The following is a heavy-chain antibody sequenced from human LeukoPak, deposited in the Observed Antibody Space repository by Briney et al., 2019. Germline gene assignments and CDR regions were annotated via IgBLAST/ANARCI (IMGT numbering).Heavy chain of an antibody. CDR2: IYYIGST. Sequence: SETLSLTCTVSGGSISSYYWNWIRQPPGKGLEWIGYIYYIGSTNYNPSLKSRVTISVDTSKNQFSLKLSSVTAADTAVYYCARDPGYYGSGSRGAFDYWGQGTLVTVSS. J-gene: IGHJ4*02. CDR1: GGSISSYY. CDR3: ARDPGYYGSGSRGAFDY. D-gene: IGHD3-10*01. V-gene: IGHV4-59*01.